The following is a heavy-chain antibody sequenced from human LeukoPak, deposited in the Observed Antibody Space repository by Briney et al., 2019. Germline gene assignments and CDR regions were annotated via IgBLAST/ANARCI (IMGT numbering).Heavy chain of an antibody. CDR1: GDFITAYY. CDR2: VYYSGST. J-gene: IGHJ5*02. D-gene: IGHD2-8*01. Sequence: SETLSLTCTVSGDFITAYYWSWIRQPPGKGLEWIGYVYYSGSTEYSPSLRSGVTISLEMSKHQFSLKLSSVTAADTAVYCCARVYANKVNWFDPWGQGTLVTVSS. V-gene: IGHV4-59*12. CDR3: ARVYANKVNWFDP.